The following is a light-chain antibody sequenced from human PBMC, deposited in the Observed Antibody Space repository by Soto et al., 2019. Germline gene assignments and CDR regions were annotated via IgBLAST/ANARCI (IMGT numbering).Light chain of an antibody. CDR1: QSVSSY. Sequence: EIVLTQSPATLSLSPGERATLSCRASQSVSSYLAWYQQKPGQAPRLLIYDASNRATVIPARFSGSGSGTDFTLTISSLEPEDFAVYYGQQRSNWRGTFGQGTKVESK. V-gene: IGKV3-11*01. CDR2: DAS. J-gene: IGKJ1*01. CDR3: QQRSNWRGT.